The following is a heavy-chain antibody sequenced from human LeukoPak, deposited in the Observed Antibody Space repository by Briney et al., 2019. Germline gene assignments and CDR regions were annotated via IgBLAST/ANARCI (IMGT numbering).Heavy chain of an antibody. CDR3: ARECGSGSYCLDY. CDR1: GYSISSGYY. V-gene: IGHV4-38-2*02. J-gene: IGHJ4*02. D-gene: IGHD3-10*01. CDR2: IYLSAST. Sequence: PSETLSLTCTVSGYSISSGYYWGWIRQPPGKGLEWIGSIYLSASTYYNPSLKGRVAISLDTSKNQFSLKPSSVTAADTAVYYCARECGSGSYCLDYWGQGTLVTVSS.